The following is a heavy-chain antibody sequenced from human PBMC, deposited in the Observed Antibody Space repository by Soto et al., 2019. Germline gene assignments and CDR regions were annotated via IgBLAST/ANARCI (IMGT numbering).Heavy chain of an antibody. Sequence: QVQLVQSGAEVKKPGASVKVSCKASGYTFTSYAMHWVRQAPGQRLEWMGWINAGNGNTKYSQKFQGRVTITRDTSASTAYMELSSLRSEDTAVYYCARDRPIVVVPAAILKSSSSHFDYWGQGTLVTVSS. D-gene: IGHD2-2*02. J-gene: IGHJ4*02. CDR1: GYTFTSYA. CDR3: ARDRPIVVVPAAILKSSSSHFDY. V-gene: IGHV1-3*01. CDR2: INAGNGNT.